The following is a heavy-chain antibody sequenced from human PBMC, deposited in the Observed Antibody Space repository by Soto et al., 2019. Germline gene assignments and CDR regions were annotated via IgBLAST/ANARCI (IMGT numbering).Heavy chain of an antibody. CDR3: TRGLGYCSSTSCLGAY. D-gene: IGHD2-2*01. Sequence: GSLRLSCTASGFTFGDYAMSWVRQAPGKGLEWVGFIRSKAYGGTTEYAASVKGRFTISRDDSKSIAYLQMNSLKTEDTAVYYCTRGLGYCSSTSCLGAYWGQGTLVTVSS. V-gene: IGHV3-49*04. J-gene: IGHJ4*02. CDR2: IRSKAYGGTT. CDR1: GFTFGDYA.